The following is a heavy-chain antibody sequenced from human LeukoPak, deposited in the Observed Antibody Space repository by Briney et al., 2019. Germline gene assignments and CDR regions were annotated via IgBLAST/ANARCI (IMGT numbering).Heavy chain of an antibody. J-gene: IGHJ4*02. D-gene: IGHD3-3*01. Sequence: PGGSLRLSCAASGFTFSSYGMHWVRQAPGKGLEWVAFIRYDGSNKYYADSVKGRFTISRDNSKNTLYLQMNSLRAEGTAVDYCAKVSHSNYDFWSGYYLDYWGQGTLVTVSS. V-gene: IGHV3-30*02. CDR2: IRYDGSNK. CDR1: GFTFSSYG. CDR3: AKVSHSNYDFWSGYYLDY.